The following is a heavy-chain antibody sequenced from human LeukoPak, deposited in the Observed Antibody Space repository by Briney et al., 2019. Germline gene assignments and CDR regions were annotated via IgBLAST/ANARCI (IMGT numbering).Heavy chain of an antibody. CDR2: INNGGST. J-gene: IGHJ4*02. D-gene: IGHD5-12*01. Sequence: PSETLCLTCAVYGGSFSGYYWSWIRQPPGKGLEWIGEINNGGSTNYNPSLKSRVTISVDTSKNQFSLKLSSVTAADTAVYYWARGTGGGAATSTYYFDYWGQGNVVIVSS. CDR1: GGSFSGYY. V-gene: IGHV4-34*01. CDR3: ARGTGGGAATSTYYFDY.